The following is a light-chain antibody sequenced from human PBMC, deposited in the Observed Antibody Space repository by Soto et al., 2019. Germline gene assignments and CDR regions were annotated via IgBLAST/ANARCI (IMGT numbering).Light chain of an antibody. CDR3: QQHNNWPLT. Sequence: EIVMTQSPATLSVSPGARATLSCRASQSVSSNLAWYQQKPGQAPRLLMYGISTRATGIPARFSGSGSGTEFTLTISSLQSEDFAIYYCQQHNNWPLTFGGGTKVEIK. CDR2: GIS. V-gene: IGKV3-15*01. J-gene: IGKJ4*01. CDR1: QSVSSN.